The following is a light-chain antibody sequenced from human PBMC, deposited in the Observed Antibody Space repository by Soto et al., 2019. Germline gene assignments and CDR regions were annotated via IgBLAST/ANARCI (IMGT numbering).Light chain of an antibody. CDR2: GAS. CDR3: QQYGDSPPNT. Sequence: EIVLTQSPGTLSLSPGERATLSCRASQSVTSSYLAWYQLKPGQAPRVLIYGASNRATDIPDRFSGSVSGTDFTLTISRLEPEDFAVYFCQQYGDSPPNTFGQGTKVEI. J-gene: IGKJ2*01. V-gene: IGKV3-20*01. CDR1: QSVTSSY.